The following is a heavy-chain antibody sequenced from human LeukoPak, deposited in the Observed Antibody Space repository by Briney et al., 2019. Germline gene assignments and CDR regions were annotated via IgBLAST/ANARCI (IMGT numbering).Heavy chain of an antibody. D-gene: IGHD3-10*01. CDR1: GFTFSSYS. CDR2: ISSSSSYI. J-gene: IGHJ4*02. CDR3: ARGGYGSGPFDY. V-gene: IGHV3-21*01. Sequence: GGSLRLSCAASGFTFSSYSMNWVRQAPGKGLEWVSSISSSSSYIYYADSVKGRFTISRDNAKNSLYLQMNSLRAEDTAVYYCARGGYGSGPFDYWGQGTLVTVSS.